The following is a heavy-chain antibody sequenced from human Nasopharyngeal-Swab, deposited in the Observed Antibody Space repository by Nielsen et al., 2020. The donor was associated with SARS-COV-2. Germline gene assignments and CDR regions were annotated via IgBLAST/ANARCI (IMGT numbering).Heavy chain of an antibody. CDR2: ISSSGDNA. D-gene: IGHD5-18*01. J-gene: IGHJ4*02. Sequence: GESLKISCSASGFNFSSFPMQWVRQAPGKGLEYISAISSSGDNAYYSDSVQGRFTISRDNSINTLYLQMSSLRTEDTAVYYCVKRVGDTPKVTDLDYWGQGTLVTVSS. CDR1: GFNFSSFP. CDR3: VKRVGDTPKVTDLDY. V-gene: IGHV3-64D*08.